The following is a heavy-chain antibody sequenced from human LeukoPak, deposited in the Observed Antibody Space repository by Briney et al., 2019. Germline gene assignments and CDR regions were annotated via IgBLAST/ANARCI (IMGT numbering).Heavy chain of an antibody. Sequence: PGGSLRLSCAASGFTFSSYAMHWVRQAPGKGLEWVGRVKSKTDGGTTDYAAPVKGRFAISGDDSKNTLYLQMNSLRTEDTAMYYCSYYYDSGVKAHLDYWGQGALVTVSS. D-gene: IGHD3-22*01. V-gene: IGHV3-15*01. J-gene: IGHJ4*02. CDR3: SYYYDSGVKAHLDY. CDR2: VKSKTDGGTT. CDR1: GFTFSSYA.